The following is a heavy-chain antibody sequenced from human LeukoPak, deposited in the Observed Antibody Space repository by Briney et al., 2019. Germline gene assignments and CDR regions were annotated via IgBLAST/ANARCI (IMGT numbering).Heavy chain of an antibody. D-gene: IGHD2-2*02. CDR2: IIPILGIA. CDR1: GDTFSSYT. CDR3: ARSVLDIVVVPAAIGLDY. J-gene: IGHJ4*02. Sequence: ASVKVSCKASGDTFSSYTISWVRQAPGQGLEWMGRIIPILGIANYAQKFQGRVTITADKSTSTAYMELSSLRSEDTAVYYCARSVLDIVVVPAAIGLDYWGQGTLVTVSS. V-gene: IGHV1-69*02.